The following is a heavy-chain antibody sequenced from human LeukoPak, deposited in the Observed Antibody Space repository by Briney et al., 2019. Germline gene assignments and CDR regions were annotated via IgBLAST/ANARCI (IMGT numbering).Heavy chain of an antibody. CDR3: ARDGNLDDFWSGYRY. Sequence: GASVNVSCRASGYTFTSYAMNWVRQAPGQGLEWMGWINTNTGNPTYAQGFTGRFVFSLDTSVSTAYLQISSLKAEDTAVYYCARDGNLDDFWSGYRYWGRGTLVAVSS. V-gene: IGHV7-4-1*02. D-gene: IGHD3-3*01. J-gene: IGHJ4*02. CDR2: INTNTGNP. CDR1: GYTFTSYA.